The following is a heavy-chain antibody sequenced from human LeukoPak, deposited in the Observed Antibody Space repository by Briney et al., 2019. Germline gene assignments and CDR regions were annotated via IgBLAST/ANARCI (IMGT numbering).Heavy chain of an antibody. D-gene: IGHD1-26*01. CDR1: GGSISSGSYY. CDR2: IYTSGST. CDR3: ARHIVGATSYFDY. V-gene: IGHV4-61*02. J-gene: IGHJ4*02. Sequence: PSETLSLTCTVSGGSISSGSYYWSWIRQPAGKGLEWIGRIYTSGSTNYNPSLKSRVTISVDTSKNQFSLKLSSVTAADTAVYYCARHIVGATSYFDYWGQGTLVTASS.